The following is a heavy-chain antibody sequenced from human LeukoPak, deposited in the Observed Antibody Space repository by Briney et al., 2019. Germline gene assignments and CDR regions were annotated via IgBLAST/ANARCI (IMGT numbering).Heavy chain of an antibody. J-gene: IGHJ6*02. CDR3: ARGRGVATINVPWAYYYYYGMDV. CDR2: MNPNSGNT. Sequence: ASVKVSCKASGYTSTSYDINWVRQATGQGLEWMGWMNPNSGNTGYAQKFQGRVTMTRNASISTAYMELSSLRSEDTAVYYCARGRGVATINVPWAYYYYYGMDVWGQGTTVTVSS. D-gene: IGHD5-12*01. CDR1: GYTSTSYD. V-gene: IGHV1-8*01.